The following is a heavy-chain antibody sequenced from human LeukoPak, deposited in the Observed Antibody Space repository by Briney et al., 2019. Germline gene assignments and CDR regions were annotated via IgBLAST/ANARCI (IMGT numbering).Heavy chain of an antibody. CDR1: GFTFNKYW. CDR3: ARGLATAAAY. CDR2: INQDGSQK. Sequence: GGSLRLSRAGSGFTFNKYWMSWVRQAPGKGLEWMANINQDGSQKYYLDSVKGRFTISRDNAKSSVYLQMNSLRAEDTALYYCARGLATAAAYWGQGTLVTVSS. V-gene: IGHV3-7*01. J-gene: IGHJ4*02. D-gene: IGHD6-13*01.